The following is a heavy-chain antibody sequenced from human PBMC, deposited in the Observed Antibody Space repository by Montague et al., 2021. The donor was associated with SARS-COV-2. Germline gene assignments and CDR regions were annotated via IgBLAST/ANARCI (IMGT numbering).Heavy chain of an antibody. Sequence: SETLSLTCAISGGSFSNYYWSWIRQPPGKGLEWIGEVNQSGTTIYNPSVKSGVTISEDTSENQFSLKLSSVTAADTAVYYCARGYDYVWGSYRYLHWFDPWGQGTLVTVSS. V-gene: IGHV4-34*01. CDR3: ARGYDYVWGSYRYLHWFDP. J-gene: IGHJ5*02. CDR2: VNQSGTT. D-gene: IGHD3-16*02. CDR1: GGSFSNYY.